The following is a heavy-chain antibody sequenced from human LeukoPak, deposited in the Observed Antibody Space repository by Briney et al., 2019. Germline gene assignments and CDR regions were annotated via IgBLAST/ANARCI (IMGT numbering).Heavy chain of an antibody. Sequence: SETLSLTCTVSGGSISSYYWSWIRQPPGKGLEWIGYIYYSGSTNYNPSLKSRVTISVDTSKNQFSLKLSSVTAADTAVYYCARDCSRVTCFTGFDYWGQGALVTVSS. V-gene: IGHV4-59*12. CDR1: GGSISSYY. D-gene: IGHD2-15*01. CDR2: IYYSGST. CDR3: ARDCSRVTCFTGFDY. J-gene: IGHJ4*02.